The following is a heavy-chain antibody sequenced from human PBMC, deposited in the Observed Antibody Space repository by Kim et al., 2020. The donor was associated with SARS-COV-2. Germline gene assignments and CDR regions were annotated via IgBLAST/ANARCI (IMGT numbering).Heavy chain of an antibody. CDR2: ISGHGDRT. CDR3: AKVMFVYGDYGHFDY. CDR1: GFTFDAYA. J-gene: IGHJ4*02. Sequence: GGSLRLSCAASGFTFDAYAMHWVRQAPGKGLEWISLISGHGDRTNYVDSVKGRFTISRDNSKKSVYLQMNSLRTEDTALYYCAKVMFVYGDYGHFDYWGQGTAVTVSS. D-gene: IGHD4-17*01. V-gene: IGHV3-43*02.